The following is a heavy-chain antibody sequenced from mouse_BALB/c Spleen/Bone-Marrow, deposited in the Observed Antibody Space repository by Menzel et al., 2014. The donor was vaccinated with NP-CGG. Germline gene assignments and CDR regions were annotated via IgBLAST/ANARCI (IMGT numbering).Heavy chain of an antibody. Sequence: EAQRAESGAALVKPGASAKLSCTASGFNIKDTHMHWVKQRPGQGLAWIGRIDPANGNTKYDPKFQGKATITADTSSNTAYLQLSSLTSEDTAVYYCARCGVDYWGQGTTLTVSS. CDR2: IDPANGNT. CDR1: GFNIKDTH. CDR3: ARCGVDY. V-gene: IGHV14-3*02. J-gene: IGHJ2*01.